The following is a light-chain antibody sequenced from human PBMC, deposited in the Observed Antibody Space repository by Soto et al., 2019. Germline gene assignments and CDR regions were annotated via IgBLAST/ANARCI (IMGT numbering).Light chain of an antibody. CDR1: SSDVGGYNY. CDR2: DVS. J-gene: IGLJ1*01. V-gene: IGLV2-14*03. Sequence: QLVLTQPASVSGSPGQSITISCTGTSSDVGGYNYVSWYQQHPGKAPKLMIYDVSNRPSGVSNRFSGSKSGNTASLTISGLQAEDEYDYYCSSYTGSSTYVFGTGTKVTVL. CDR3: SSYTGSSTYV.